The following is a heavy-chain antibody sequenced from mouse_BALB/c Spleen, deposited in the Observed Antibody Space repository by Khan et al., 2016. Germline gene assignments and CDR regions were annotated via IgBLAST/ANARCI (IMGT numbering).Heavy chain of an antibody. J-gene: IGHJ1*01. CDR2: INPDSSTI. CDR1: GFDFSRYW. CDR3: AYYDGYYHSWYFDV. Sequence: EVKLLESGGGLVQPGGSLKLSCAASGFDFSRYWMSWVRQAPGKGLEWIGEINPDSSTINYTPSLKDKFIISRDNAKNTLYLQMSKVRSEDTALYYCAYYDGYYHSWYFDVWGAGTTVTVSS. V-gene: IGHV4-1*02. D-gene: IGHD2-3*01.